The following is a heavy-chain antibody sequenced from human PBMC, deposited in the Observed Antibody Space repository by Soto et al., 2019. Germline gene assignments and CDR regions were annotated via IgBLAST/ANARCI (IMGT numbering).Heavy chain of an antibody. CDR3: ARRLQYYDFWSGYYTPSNWFDP. CDR1: GGSFSGYY. D-gene: IGHD3-3*01. V-gene: IGHV4-34*01. Sequence: SETLSLTCAVYGGSFSGYYWSWIRQPPGKGLEWIGEINHSGSTNYNPSLKSRVTISVDTSKNQFSLKLSSVTAADTAVYYCARRLQYYDFWSGYYTPSNWFDPWGQGTLVTV. CDR2: INHSGST. J-gene: IGHJ5*02.